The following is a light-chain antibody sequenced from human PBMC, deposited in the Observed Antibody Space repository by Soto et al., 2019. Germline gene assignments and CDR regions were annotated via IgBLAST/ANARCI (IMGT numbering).Light chain of an antibody. CDR1: QSFSSN. Sequence: EIVLTQSPATLSVSPGERATLSCRASQSFSSNLAWYQQKPGQAPRLPIYGASTRATGIPARFSGSGSGTEFTLTINSLQSEDFAVYYCQQYNTWPPVTFGGGTKVDIK. V-gene: IGKV3-15*01. CDR2: GAS. CDR3: QQYNTWPPVT. J-gene: IGKJ4*01.